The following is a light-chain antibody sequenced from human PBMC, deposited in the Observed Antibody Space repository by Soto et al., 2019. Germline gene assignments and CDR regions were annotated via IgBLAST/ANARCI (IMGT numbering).Light chain of an antibody. V-gene: IGKV4-1*01. CDR3: QQYYSTPLT. CDR2: WAS. Sequence: IVMTQSPDSLVVSLGERATINCKSSQSVLYTTNNKNYLAWYQQKPRQPPKLLIYWASTRESGVPDRFSGSGSGTDFTLTISSLQAEDVAVYYCQQYYSTPLTFGGGTKMEIK. J-gene: IGKJ4*01. CDR1: QSVLYTTNNKNY.